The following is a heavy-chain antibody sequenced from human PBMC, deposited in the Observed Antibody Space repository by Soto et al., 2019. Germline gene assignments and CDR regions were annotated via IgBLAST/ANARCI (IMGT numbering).Heavy chain of an antibody. V-gene: IGHV3-73*01. Sequence: GGSLRLSCAASGFTFGASALQWVRQASGKGLEWLGRIGSRGESYATTYDVSVKGRFTISRDNAKNSLYLQMNSLRAEDTAAYYCARYLGCISTSCYNGGTFDPWGQGTLVTVSS. CDR3: ARYLGCISTSCYNGGTFDP. CDR2: IGSRGESYAT. J-gene: IGHJ5*02. CDR1: GFTFGASA. D-gene: IGHD2-2*02.